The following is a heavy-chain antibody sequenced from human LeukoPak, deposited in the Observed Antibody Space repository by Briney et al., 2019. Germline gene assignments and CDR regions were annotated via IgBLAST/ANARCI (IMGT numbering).Heavy chain of an antibody. CDR1: GGTFSSYA. Sequence: SVKVSCKASGGTFSSYAISWVRQAPGQGLERMGGIIPIFGTANYAQKFQGRVTITADESTSTAYMELSSLRSEDTAVYYCARSWGGNDVFDIWGQGTMVTVSS. V-gene: IGHV1-69*01. CDR2: IIPIFGTA. CDR3: ARSWGGNDVFDI. D-gene: IGHD1-1*01. J-gene: IGHJ3*02.